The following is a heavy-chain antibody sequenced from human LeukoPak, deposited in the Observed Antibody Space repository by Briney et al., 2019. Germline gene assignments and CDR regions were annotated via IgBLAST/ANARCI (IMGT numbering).Heavy chain of an antibody. V-gene: IGHV3-23*01. CDR2: IGSSGGST. CDR1: GFTLSNYA. J-gene: IGHJ4*02. Sequence: GGSLRLSCAASGFTLSNYAMNWVRQAPGKGLEWVSTIGSSGGSTYYADSVKGRFTISRDNSKNTLYLQMNSLRAEDTAIYYCASRHYDFGYYWGQGTLVTVSS. CDR3: ASRHYDFGYY. D-gene: IGHD4-17*01.